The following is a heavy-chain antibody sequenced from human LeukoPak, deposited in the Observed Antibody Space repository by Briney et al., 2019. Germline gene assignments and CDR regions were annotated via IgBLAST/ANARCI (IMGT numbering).Heavy chain of an antibody. D-gene: IGHD2-2*01. CDR1: GYTFTGYY. V-gene: IGHV1-69*05. CDR3: ARAPVVPAATIVYWYFDL. CDR2: IIPIFGTA. J-gene: IGHJ2*01. Sequence: GASVKVSCKASGYTFTGYYMHWVRQAPGQGLEWMGGIIPIFGTANYAQKFQGRVTITTDESTSTAYMELSSLRSEDTAVYYCARAPVVPAATIVYWYFDLWGRGTLVTVSS.